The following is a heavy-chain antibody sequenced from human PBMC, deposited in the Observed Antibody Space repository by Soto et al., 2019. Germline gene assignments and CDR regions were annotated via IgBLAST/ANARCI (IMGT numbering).Heavy chain of an antibody. J-gene: IGHJ5*02. Sequence: EVQLLESGGGLVQPGGSLRLSCAASGFTFSSYAMNWVRQVPGKGLEWVSAISGSGGSTYYADSVKDRFTISRDNSKNTLYLQMNSLRAEDTAVYYCAKSGGYSSGRFDPWGQGTLVTVSS. CDR1: GFTFSSYA. CDR2: ISGSGGST. CDR3: AKSGGYSSGRFDP. V-gene: IGHV3-23*01. D-gene: IGHD5-18*01.